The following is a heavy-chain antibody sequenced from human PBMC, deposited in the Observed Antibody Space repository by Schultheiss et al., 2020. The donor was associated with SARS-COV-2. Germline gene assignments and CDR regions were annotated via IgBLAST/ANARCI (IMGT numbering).Heavy chain of an antibody. V-gene: IGHV3-48*03. D-gene: IGHD3-22*01. CDR2: ISTRGSPI. Sequence: GGSLRLSCAASGFTLSSYEMNWVRQAPGKGLEWVSYISTRGSPIYYADSVKGRFTISRDNADNSVYLQMNSLRDEDTAVYYCAAETYYYDFSGQAHYKDVWGQGSTVTVSS. CDR3: AAETYYYDFSGQAHYKDV. J-gene: IGHJ6*03. CDR1: GFTLSSYE.